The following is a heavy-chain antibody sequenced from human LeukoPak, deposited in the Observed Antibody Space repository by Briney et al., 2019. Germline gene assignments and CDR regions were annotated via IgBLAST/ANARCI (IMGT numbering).Heavy chain of an antibody. J-gene: IGHJ3*02. CDR2: INHSGST. Sequence: SETLSLTCAVYGGSFSGYYWSWIRQPPGKGLEWIGEINHSGSTNYNPSLKSRVTISVDTSKNQFSLKLSSVTAADTAVYYCGRGSELLPNIWGQGTMVTVSS. CDR3: GRGSELLPNI. CDR1: GGSFSGYY. D-gene: IGHD1-26*01. V-gene: IGHV4-34*01.